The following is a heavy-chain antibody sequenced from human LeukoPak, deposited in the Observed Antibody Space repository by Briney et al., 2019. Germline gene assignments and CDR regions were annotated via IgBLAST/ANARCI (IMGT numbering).Heavy chain of an antibody. V-gene: IGHV3-74*01. Sequence: PGGSLRLSCAASGFTFRSYWMHWVRQAPGKGLVWVSSIKGDGSSTNYAGSVKGRFTISRDNAENTLYLQMNSLRAEDTAVYYCARATSGTSYNYWGQGTLVTVSS. CDR1: GFTFRSYW. CDR2: IKGDGSST. D-gene: IGHD3-10*01. CDR3: ARATSGTSYNY. J-gene: IGHJ4*02.